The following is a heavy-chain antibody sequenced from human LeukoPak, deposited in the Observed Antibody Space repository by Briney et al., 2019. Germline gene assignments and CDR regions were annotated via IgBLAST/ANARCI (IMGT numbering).Heavy chain of an antibody. CDR3: AKALHPYCSSTSCYFGDAFDI. CDR2: ISGSGGST. J-gene: IGHJ3*02. V-gene: IGHV3-23*01. D-gene: IGHD2-2*01. Sequence: GGSLRLSCAASGLTFSSYAMSWVRQAPGKGLEWVSAISGSGGSTYYADSVKGRFTISRDNSKNTLYLQMNSLRAEDTAVYYCAKALHPYCSSTSCYFGDAFDIWGQGTMVTVSS. CDR1: GLTFSSYA.